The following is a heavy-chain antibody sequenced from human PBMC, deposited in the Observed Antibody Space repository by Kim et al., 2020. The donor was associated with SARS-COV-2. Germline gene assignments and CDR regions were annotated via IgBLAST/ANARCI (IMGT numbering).Heavy chain of an antibody. CDR2: INTDTGSP. CDR3: ARKGVDPGGYDGFDA. D-gene: IGHD2-8*02. V-gene: IGHV7-4-1*01. Sequence: ASVKVSCTVSGYSFTSYSINWVRQAPGQGLQWMGWINTDTGSPTYAQDFTGRFVFSLDKSVSTAYLHIDGLKAEDTAVYFCARKGVDPGGYDGFDAWGQGTLVAVSS. CDR1: GYSFTSYS. J-gene: IGHJ3*01.